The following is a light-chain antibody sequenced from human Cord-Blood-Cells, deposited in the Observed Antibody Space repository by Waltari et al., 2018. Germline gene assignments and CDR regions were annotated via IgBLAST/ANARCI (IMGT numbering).Light chain of an antibody. V-gene: IGKV4-1*01. CDR1: QSVLYSSNNKNY. Sequence: IVMTQSPDTLAVSLGERDTINCKSSQSVLYSSNNKNYLAWYQQKPGQPPKLLIYWASTRESGVPDRFSGSGSGTDFTLTISSLQAGDVAVYYCQQYYSTPWTFGQGTKVEIK. J-gene: IGKJ1*01. CDR3: QQYYSTPWT. CDR2: WAS.